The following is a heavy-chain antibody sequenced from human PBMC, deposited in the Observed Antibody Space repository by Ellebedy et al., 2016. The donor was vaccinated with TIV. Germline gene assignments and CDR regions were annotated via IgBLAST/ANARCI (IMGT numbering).Heavy chain of an antibody. CDR1: GLTFRNYA. CDR3: AREVGGGQGDMDV. J-gene: IGHJ6*02. CDR2: IWSDGSLK. D-gene: IGHD1-26*01. V-gene: IGHV3-33*08. Sequence: GESLKISCSASGLTFRNYAMHWVRQAPGKGLEWVALIWSDGSLKYYADSVKGRFTLSRDSSKNTLYLQMNSLRADDTAVYYCAREVGGGQGDMDVWGQGTTVTVSS.